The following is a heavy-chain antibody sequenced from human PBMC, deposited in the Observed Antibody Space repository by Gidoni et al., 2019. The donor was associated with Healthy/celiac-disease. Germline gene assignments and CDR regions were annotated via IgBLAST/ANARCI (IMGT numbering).Heavy chain of an antibody. Sequence: QITLKESGPTLVKPTQTLTLTCTFSGFSLSTSGVGVGWIRQPPGKALEWLALIYWNDDKRYSPTLKSRLTITKDTSKNQVVLTMTNMDPVDTATYYCAHSIWDSSGWTQGGDFDYWGQGTLVTVSS. V-gene: IGHV2-5*01. J-gene: IGHJ4*02. CDR2: IYWNDDK. D-gene: IGHD6-19*01. CDR3: AHSIWDSSGWTQGGDFDY. CDR1: GFSLSTSGVG.